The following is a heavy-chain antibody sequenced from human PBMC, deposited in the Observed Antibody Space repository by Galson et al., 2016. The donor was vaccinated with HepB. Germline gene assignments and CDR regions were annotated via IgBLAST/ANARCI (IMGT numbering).Heavy chain of an antibody. J-gene: IGHJ4*02. D-gene: IGHD6-19*01. V-gene: IGHV3-64D*06. CDR3: VKGQSRQTGWSIYDY. CDR1: GFTFSTYI. Sequence: SLRLSCAASGFTFSTYIMHWVRQAPGKGLEFVAGVNSDGRRTEYADAAKGRFTISRDNSRNTLYLQMSSLRPEDTAVYYCVKGQSRQTGWSIYDYWGQGTLVTVSA. CDR2: VNSDGRRT.